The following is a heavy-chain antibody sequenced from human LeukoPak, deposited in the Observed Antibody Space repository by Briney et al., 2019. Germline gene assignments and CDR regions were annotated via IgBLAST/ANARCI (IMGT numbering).Heavy chain of an antibody. CDR2: IYYSGST. CDR3: ARGRRSPDAFDI. Sequence: SETLSLTCTVSGGSVSSGSYYWSWIRQPPGKGLEWIGYIYYSGSTNYNPSLKSRVTISVDTSKNQFSLKLSPVTAADTAVYYCARGRRSPDAFDIWGQGTMVTVSS. J-gene: IGHJ3*02. CDR1: GGSVSSGSYY. V-gene: IGHV4-61*01.